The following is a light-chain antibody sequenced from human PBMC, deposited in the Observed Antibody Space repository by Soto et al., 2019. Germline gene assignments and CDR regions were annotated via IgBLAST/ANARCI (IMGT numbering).Light chain of an antibody. CDR3: QQSYSTPPGVT. Sequence: DIQMTQSPSSLSASVGDRVTITCRASQSISSYLNWYQQKPGKAPKLLIYAASSLQSGVPSRFSGSGSGTDFTLTISSLQPEEFATYYCQQSYSTPPGVTFGPGTKVDIK. CDR2: AAS. V-gene: IGKV1-39*01. CDR1: QSISSY. J-gene: IGKJ3*01.